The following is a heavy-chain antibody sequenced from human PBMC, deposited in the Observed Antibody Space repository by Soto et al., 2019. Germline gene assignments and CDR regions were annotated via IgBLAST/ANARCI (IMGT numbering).Heavy chain of an antibody. CDR2: ISAYNGNT. V-gene: IGHV1-18*01. D-gene: IGHD1-7*01. Sequence: GASVKVSCKASGYTFTSSGISWVRLAPGQGLEWMGWISAYNGNTNYAQKLQGRVTMTEDTSTDTAYMELSSLRSEDTAVYYCATNWNYAYGMDVWGQGTTVTVSS. J-gene: IGHJ6*02. CDR3: ATNWNYAYGMDV. CDR1: GYTFTSSG.